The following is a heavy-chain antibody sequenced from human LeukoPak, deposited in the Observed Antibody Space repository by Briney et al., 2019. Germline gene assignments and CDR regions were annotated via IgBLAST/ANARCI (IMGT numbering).Heavy chain of an antibody. V-gene: IGHV3-30-3*01. Sequence: GGSLRLSCAASGFTFSSYAMHWVRQAPGKGLEWVAVISYDGSNKYYADSVKGRFTISRDNSKNTLYLQMNSLRAEDTAVYYCARDLVGYWGQGTLVTVSS. CDR1: GFTFSSYA. J-gene: IGHJ4*02. CDR3: ARDLVGY. CDR2: ISYDGSNK.